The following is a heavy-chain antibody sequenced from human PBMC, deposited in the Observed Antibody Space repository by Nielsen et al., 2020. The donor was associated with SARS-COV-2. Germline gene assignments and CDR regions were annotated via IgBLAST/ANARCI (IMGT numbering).Heavy chain of an antibody. V-gene: IGHV7-4-1*02. J-gene: IGHJ4*02. CDR2: INTATGNP. CDR1: GYTFNSYG. CDR3: ARSRGSSNTYYRLEL. Sequence: ASVKVSCKASGYTFNSYGINWVRQAPGQGLEWMGWINTATGNPTYARDFKGRVVFSLDTSVSTAYLQINSLEGEDTAVYYCARSRGSSNTYYRLELWGQGTLVIVSS. D-gene: IGHD3-22*01.